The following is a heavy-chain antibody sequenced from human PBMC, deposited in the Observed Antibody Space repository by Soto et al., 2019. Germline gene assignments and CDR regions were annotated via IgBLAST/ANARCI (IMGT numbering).Heavy chain of an antibody. CDR1: RYIFTAYF. CDR2: INPNNGAT. J-gene: IGHJ5*02. Sequence: QVQLVQSGAEVKKPGASVKVSCKAPRYIFTAYFMHWVRQAPGQGLEWMGWINPNNGATHYGLIFRGGAHITRDPPTTTAYMDVSGLSSDDRPFYSCPSPARGPRFAPGGQETL. D-gene: IGHD3-10*01. CDR3: PSPARGPRFAP. V-gene: IGHV1-2*02.